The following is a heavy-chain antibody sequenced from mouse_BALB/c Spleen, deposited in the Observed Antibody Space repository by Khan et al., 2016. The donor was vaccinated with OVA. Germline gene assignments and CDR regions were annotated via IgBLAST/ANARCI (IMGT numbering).Heavy chain of an antibody. CDR1: GYTFTSYY. J-gene: IGHJ3*01. Sequence: VQLQQSGAELVKPGASVKLSCKPSGYTFTSYYMYWVKQRPGQGLEWIGAINPSNGGTNFNEKFKSKATLTVDKSSSTAYMQLSSLTSEDSAVYYCTRSGYGSFVYWGQGTLVTGSA. D-gene: IGHD2-2*01. V-gene: IGHV1S81*02. CDR2: INPSNGGT. CDR3: TRSGYGSFVY.